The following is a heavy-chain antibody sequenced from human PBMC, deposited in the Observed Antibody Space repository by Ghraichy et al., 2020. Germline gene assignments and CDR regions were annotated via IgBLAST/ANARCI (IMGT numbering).Heavy chain of an antibody. CDR3: AKGHEGYCSGGSCPNYYYYYGMDV. CDR1: GFTFSSYC. Sequence: GGSLRLSCAASGFTFSSYCMHWVRQAPGKGLEWVAFIRYDGSNKYYADSVKGRFTISRDNSKNTLYLQMNSLRAEDTAVYYCAKGHEGYCSGGSCPNYYYYYGMDVWRQGTTVTVSS. D-gene: IGHD2-15*01. J-gene: IGHJ6*02. V-gene: IGHV3-30*02. CDR2: IRYDGSNK.